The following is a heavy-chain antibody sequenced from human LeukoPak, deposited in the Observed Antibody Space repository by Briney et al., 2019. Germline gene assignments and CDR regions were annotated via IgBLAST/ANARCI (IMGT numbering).Heavy chain of an antibody. CDR2: VVPMFGIR. J-gene: IGHJ4*02. CDR3: ATEPSRSYSFDHLDF. V-gene: IGHV1-69*04. CDR1: GGTFNNYA. D-gene: IGHD5-12*01. Sequence: ASVTVSCKTSGGTFNNYAISWVRQAPGQGLEWMGRVVPMFGIRNYPQTFRGRVNITEDKATNTVYMELRSLRAEDTAIYYCATEPSRSYSFDHLDFWGLGTPVTVSS.